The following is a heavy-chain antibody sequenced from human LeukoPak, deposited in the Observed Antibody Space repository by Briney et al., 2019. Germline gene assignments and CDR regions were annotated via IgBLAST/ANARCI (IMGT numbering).Heavy chain of an antibody. CDR3: ARGRSYYDSSGYYYQLGPTEY. D-gene: IGHD3-22*01. J-gene: IGHJ4*02. Sequence: QPGGSLRLSCAASGFTVSSNYMSWVRQAPGKGLEWVSIIYSGGSTYYADSVKGRFTISRDNSKNTLYLQMNSLRAEDTAVYYCARGRSYYDSSGYYYQLGPTEYWDQGTLVTVSS. CDR2: IYSGGST. CDR1: GFTVSSNY. V-gene: IGHV3-66*02.